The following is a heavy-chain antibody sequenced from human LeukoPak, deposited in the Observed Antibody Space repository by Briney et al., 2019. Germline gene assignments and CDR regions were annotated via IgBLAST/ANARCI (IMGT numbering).Heavy chain of an antibody. J-gene: IGHJ4*02. D-gene: IGHD3-16*01. Sequence: GGSLRLSCAASGFTFSRDWMNWVRHAPGKGLEWVANINEAGNDKYYVNSVTGRFTMSRDNAKNSLYLQMNSLRVEDTAVYYCVRDATRGGDFDYWGQGTLVTVSS. CDR2: INEAGNDK. V-gene: IGHV3-7*01. CDR3: VRDATRGGDFDY. CDR1: GFTFSRDW.